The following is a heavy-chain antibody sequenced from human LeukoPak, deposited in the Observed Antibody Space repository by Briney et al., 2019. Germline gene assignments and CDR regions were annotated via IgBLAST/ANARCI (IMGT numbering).Heavy chain of an antibody. CDR3: ARAVFDFWSGDY. V-gene: IGHV3-30*03. CDR2: ISYDGSNK. D-gene: IGHD3-3*01. J-gene: IGHJ4*02. Sequence: GGSLRLSCAASGFTFSSYGMHWVRQAPGKGLEWVAVISYDGSNKHYADSVKGRFTISRDNSKNTLYLQMNSLRAEDTAVYYCARAVFDFWSGDYWGQGTLVTVSS. CDR1: GFTFSSYG.